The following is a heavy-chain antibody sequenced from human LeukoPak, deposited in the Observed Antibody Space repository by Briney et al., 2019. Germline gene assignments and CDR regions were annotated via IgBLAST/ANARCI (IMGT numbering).Heavy chain of an antibody. V-gene: IGHV1-8*01. CDR2: MNPNSGNT. Sequence: EASVKVSCKASGYTFTSYDINWVRQATGQGLEWMGWMNPNSGNTDYAQKFQGRVTMTRNTSINTAYMELSSLRSEDTAVYYCARGPLSGNYIPFDYWGQGTLVTVSS. CDR1: GYTFTSYD. J-gene: IGHJ4*02. D-gene: IGHD1-26*01. CDR3: ARGPLSGNYIPFDY.